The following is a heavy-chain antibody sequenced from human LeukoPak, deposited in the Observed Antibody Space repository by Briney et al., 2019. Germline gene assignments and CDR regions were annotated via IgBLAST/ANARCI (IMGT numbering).Heavy chain of an antibody. D-gene: IGHD3-9*01. Sequence: QAGGSLRLSCAASGFTFSSYAMHWVRQAPGKGLEWVSSISWNSGSIGYADSVKGRFTISRDNAKNSLSLQMNSLRAEDTALYYCAKAADILTGFDSWGQGTLVTVSS. V-gene: IGHV3-9*01. CDR1: GFTFSSYA. CDR2: ISWNSGSI. J-gene: IGHJ4*02. CDR3: AKAADILTGFDS.